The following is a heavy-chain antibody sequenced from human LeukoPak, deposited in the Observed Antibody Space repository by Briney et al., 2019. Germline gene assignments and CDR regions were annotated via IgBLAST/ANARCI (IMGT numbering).Heavy chain of an antibody. CDR3: ARASDWDIVVVPAAADDAFGI. CDR2: ISSSSSYI. CDR1: GFTFSSYS. J-gene: IGHJ3*02. V-gene: IGHV3-21*01. Sequence: PGGSLRLSCAASGFTFSSYSMNWVRQAPGKGLEWVSSISSSSSYIYYADSVKGRFTISRDNAKNSLYLQMNSLRAEDTAVYYCARASDWDIVVVPAAADDAFGIWGQGTVVTVSS. D-gene: IGHD2-2*01.